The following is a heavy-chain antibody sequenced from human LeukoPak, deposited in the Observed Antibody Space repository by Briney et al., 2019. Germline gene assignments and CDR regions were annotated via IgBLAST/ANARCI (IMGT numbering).Heavy chain of an antibody. D-gene: IGHD3-10*01. Sequence: SETLSLTCTVSGGSISSYYWSWIRQPAGKGLEWIGRIYTSGSTNYNPSLKSRVTMSVDTSKNQFSLKLSSVTAADTAVYYCARDPAPWFGELHFDYWGQGTLVTVSS. J-gene: IGHJ4*02. CDR1: GGSISSYY. CDR2: IYTSGST. CDR3: ARDPAPWFGELHFDY. V-gene: IGHV4-4*07.